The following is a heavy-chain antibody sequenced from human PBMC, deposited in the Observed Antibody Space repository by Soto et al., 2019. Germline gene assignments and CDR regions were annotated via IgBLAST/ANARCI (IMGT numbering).Heavy chain of an antibody. CDR2: INHSGST. CDR1: GGSFSGYY. Sequence: QVQLQQWGAGLLKPSETLSLTCAVYGGSFSGYYWSWIRQPPGKGLEWIGEINHSGSTNYNPSLKSRVTISVDTSKNQFSLKLSSVTAADTAVYYCARRRGDGYSTSGSGFDYWGQGTLVTVSS. D-gene: IGHD6-13*01. J-gene: IGHJ4*02. CDR3: ARRRGDGYSTSGSGFDY. V-gene: IGHV4-34*01.